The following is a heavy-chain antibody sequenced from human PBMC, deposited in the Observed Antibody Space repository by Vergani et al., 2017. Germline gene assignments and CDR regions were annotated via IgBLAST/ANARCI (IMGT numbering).Heavy chain of an antibody. D-gene: IGHD3-3*01. CDR1: GYSITNYW. CDR3: AKAHDFSSFYSSYNGFDP. Sequence: EVQLVQSGAEVKKPGESLKISCQGSGYSITNYWIAWVRQRPGEGLEWMGIIYAGDCDVRYSPSFQGQVTMSVDKSLSTAYLQWSSLKASDTATYYCAKAHDFSSFYSSYNGFDPWGQGTQVTVSS. CDR2: IYAGDCDV. V-gene: IGHV5-51*03. J-gene: IGHJ5*02.